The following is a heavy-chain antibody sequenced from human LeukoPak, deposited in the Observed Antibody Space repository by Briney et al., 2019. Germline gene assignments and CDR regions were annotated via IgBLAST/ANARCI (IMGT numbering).Heavy chain of an antibody. CDR1: GFTFSSYS. D-gene: IGHD3-22*01. V-gene: IGHV3-48*02. CDR2: ISSSRSTI. Sequence: PGGSLRLSCAASGFTFSSYSMNWVRQAPGKGLEWVSYISSSRSTIYYADSVKGRFTISRDNAKNSLYLQTNSLRDEDTAVYYCARGRRYYDSYGYYHDYWGQGTLVTVSS. J-gene: IGHJ4*02. CDR3: ARGRRYYDSYGYYHDY.